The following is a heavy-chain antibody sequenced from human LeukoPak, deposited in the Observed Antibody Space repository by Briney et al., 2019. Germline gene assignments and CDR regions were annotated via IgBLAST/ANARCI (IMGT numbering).Heavy chain of an antibody. CDR2: INAANSQT. CDR1: GYDFAAYW. D-gene: IGHD5-24*01. Sequence: GESLKISCKGSGYDFAAYWIAWVRQSPGKGLEWMWNINAANSQTTDSPSFQGQVTISVDKSISTDYLQMRSLKASETAIYYCARHYSYNWFGYWGQGSPVTVSS. J-gene: IGHJ4*02. V-gene: IGHV5-51*01. CDR3: ARHYSYNWFGY.